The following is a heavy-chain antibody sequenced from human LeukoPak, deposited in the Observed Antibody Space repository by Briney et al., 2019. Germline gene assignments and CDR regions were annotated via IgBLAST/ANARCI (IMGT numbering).Heavy chain of an antibody. Sequence: GASVKVSCKASGYTFTDYYIHWVRQAPGQGLEWMGWINPKGGDTRYAQKFQGRVTMTRDTSISTAYMELTRLTSDDTAVYYCARALLDSWSGNNWFDPWGQGALVTVSS. D-gene: IGHD3-3*01. J-gene: IGHJ5*02. CDR1: GYTFTDYY. V-gene: IGHV1-2*02. CDR3: ARALLDSWSGNNWFDP. CDR2: INPKGGDT.